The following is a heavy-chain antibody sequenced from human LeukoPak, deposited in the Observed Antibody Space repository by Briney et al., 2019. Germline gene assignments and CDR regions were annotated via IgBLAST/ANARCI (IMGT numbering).Heavy chain of an antibody. CDR2: INRGGDTR. CDR3: ARGGSKSGFFD. V-gene: IGHV3-48*03. CDR1: GFTFSSYE. D-gene: IGHD3-22*01. J-gene: IGHJ4*01. Sequence: PGGSLRLSCVASGFTFSSYEMNWVRQAPGKGLEWVSYINRGGDTRDYADSVKGRFTISRDNAKNSLYLQMNSLRAEDAALYYCARGGSKSGFFDWGQGTLVNVSS.